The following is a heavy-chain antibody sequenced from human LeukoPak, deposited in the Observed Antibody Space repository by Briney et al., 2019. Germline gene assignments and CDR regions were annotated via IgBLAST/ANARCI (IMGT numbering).Heavy chain of an antibody. CDR2: IYYSGDT. Sequence: SETLSLTCTVSGGSINSTRYYWGWIRQPPGKGLEWIGSIYYSGDTHYNPSLRSRVTISVDTPKNQFSLKMNSMTAADTSVYYCATGSMTTRYYYYFYMDVWGKGTTVTVSS. V-gene: IGHV4-39*01. CDR1: GGSINSTRYY. J-gene: IGHJ6*03. CDR3: ATGSMTTRYYYYFYMDV. D-gene: IGHD4-11*01.